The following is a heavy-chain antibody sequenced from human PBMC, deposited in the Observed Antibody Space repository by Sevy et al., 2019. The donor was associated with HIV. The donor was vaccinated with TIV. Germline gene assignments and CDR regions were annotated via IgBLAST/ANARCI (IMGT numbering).Heavy chain of an antibody. D-gene: IGHD2-8*01. CDR1: GFTFSNYY. V-gene: IGHV3-74*01. CDR3: ATSTNGYYVY. J-gene: IGHJ4*02. Sequence: GGSLRLSCAASGFTFSNYYMHWVRQAPGKGLMWVSRISGDGSSIHYAASVVKGRFTISRDNAKNTLYLQMNSLRAEDTAVYYCATSTNGYYVYWGQGTLVTVSS. CDR2: ISGDGSSI.